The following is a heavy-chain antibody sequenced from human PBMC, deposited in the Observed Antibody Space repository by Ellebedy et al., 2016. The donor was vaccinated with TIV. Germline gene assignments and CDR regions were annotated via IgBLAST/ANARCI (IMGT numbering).Heavy chain of an antibody. J-gene: IGHJ6*02. V-gene: IGHV1-18*04. D-gene: IGHD2-2*02. CDR2: IIPHNGDT. CDR3: ATLTAYCSSSSCYSRDFYGMDA. Sequence: AASVKVSCKTSGYTFSSYGISWVRQAPGQGLEWMGWIIPHNGDTRYTQKLHDRVTMTTDTSTTTAYMELRSLRSDETAVYYCATLTAYCSSSSCYSRDFYGMDAWGQGTTVTVSS. CDR1: GYTFSSYG.